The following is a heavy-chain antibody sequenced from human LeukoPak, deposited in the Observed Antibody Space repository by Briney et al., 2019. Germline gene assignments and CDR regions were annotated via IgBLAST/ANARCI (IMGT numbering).Heavy chain of an antibody. D-gene: IGHD6-13*01. Sequence: GGSLRLSCAASGFTFRSYSMNWVRQAPGKGLKWVSYISSSSSNIYYADSVKGRFTISRDNAKNSLYLQMSSLRAEDTAVYYCARAEMAAADAAFDYWGQGTLVTVSS. CDR2: ISSSSSNI. V-gene: IGHV3-48*04. CDR1: GFTFRSYS. CDR3: ARAEMAAADAAFDY. J-gene: IGHJ4*02.